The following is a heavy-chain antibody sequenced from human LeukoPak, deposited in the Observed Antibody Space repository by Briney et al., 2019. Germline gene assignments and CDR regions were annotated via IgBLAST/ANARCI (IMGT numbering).Heavy chain of an antibody. D-gene: IGHD3-22*01. J-gene: IGHJ4*01. V-gene: IGHV3-74*03. CDR2: INSDGSST. Sequence: PGGSLRLSCAASGFTFSRYWMHWVRQAPGKGPLWVSRINSDGSSTKHADTVEGRFVISRDNARNILYLQMNSLRAEDTAVYYCARDYDPDYYDSSGYSDYWVQGTRVTVSS. CDR3: ARDYDPDYYDSSGYSDY. CDR1: GFTFSRYW.